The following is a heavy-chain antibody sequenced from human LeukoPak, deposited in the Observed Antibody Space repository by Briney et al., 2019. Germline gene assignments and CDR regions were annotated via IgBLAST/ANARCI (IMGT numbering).Heavy chain of an antibody. Sequence: GGSLRLSCAASGFTFSNYWMHWVRQTPGKGLVWVSRINTVGRSTSYADSVKGRFTISRDNAKNTLYLQMNSLRAEDTAVYYCARGESGSYYEYGMDVWGQGTTVTVSS. J-gene: IGHJ6*02. CDR2: INTVGRST. V-gene: IGHV3-74*01. CDR3: ARGESGSYYEYGMDV. D-gene: IGHD1-26*01. CDR1: GFTFSNYW.